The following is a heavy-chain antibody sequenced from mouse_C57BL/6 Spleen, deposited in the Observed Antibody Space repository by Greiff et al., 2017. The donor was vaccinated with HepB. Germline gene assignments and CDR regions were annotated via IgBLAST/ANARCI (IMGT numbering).Heavy chain of an antibody. J-gene: IGHJ1*03. V-gene: IGHV5-4*01. CDR2: ISDGGSYT. CDR1: GFTFSSYA. Sequence: EVKLMESGGGLVKPGGSLKLSCAASGFTFSSYAMSWVRQTPEKRLEWVATISDGGSYTYYPDNVKGRFTISRDNAKNNLYLQMSHLKSEDTAMYYCARDPYDRGYFDVWGTGTTVTVSS. CDR3: ARDPYDRGYFDV. D-gene: IGHD2-12*01.